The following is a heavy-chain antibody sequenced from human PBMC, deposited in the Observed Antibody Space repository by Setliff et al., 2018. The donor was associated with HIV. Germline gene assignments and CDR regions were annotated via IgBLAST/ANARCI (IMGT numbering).Heavy chain of an antibody. CDR3: ARGVAAAGTDY. J-gene: IGHJ4*02. V-gene: IGHV3-21*01. CDR1: GFTFSSYT. Sequence: GGPLRLSCAASGFTFSSYTMNWVRQAPGKGLEWVSSISYSTGYIYYADSVKGRFTISRDNAKSSLYLQMNSLRAEDTAVYYCARGVAAAGTDYWGQGTLVTVSS. D-gene: IGHD6-13*01. CDR2: ISYSTGYI.